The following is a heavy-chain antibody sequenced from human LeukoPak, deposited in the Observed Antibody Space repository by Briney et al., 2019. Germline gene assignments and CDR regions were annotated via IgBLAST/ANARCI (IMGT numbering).Heavy chain of an antibody. CDR3: AKDRCSSTSCYIIDY. CDR2: ISYDGSNK. V-gene: IGHV3-30*18. D-gene: IGHD2-2*02. Sequence: GGSLRLSCAASGFTFSSYGMHWVRQASGKGLEWVAVISYDGSNKYYADSVKGRFTISRDNSKNTLYLQMNSLRAEDTAVYYCAKDRCSSTSCYIIDYWGQGTLVTVSS. J-gene: IGHJ4*02. CDR1: GFTFSSYG.